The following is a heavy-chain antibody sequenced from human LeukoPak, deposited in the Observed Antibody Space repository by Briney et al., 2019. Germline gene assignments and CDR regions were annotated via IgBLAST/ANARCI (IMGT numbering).Heavy chain of an antibody. CDR1: GFSLSTRGMC. Sequence: SGPTLVNPTQTLTLTCTFSGFSLSTRGMCVSWIRQPPGKALEWLARIDRDDDKYYNTSLKTRLTISKDTSKNQVVLRMTNMDPVDTATYYCAHRRQYSNYCFDYWGQGTLVTVSS. CDR2: IDRDDDK. V-gene: IGHV2-70*12. J-gene: IGHJ4*01. D-gene: IGHD4-11*01. CDR3: AHRRQYSNYCFDY.